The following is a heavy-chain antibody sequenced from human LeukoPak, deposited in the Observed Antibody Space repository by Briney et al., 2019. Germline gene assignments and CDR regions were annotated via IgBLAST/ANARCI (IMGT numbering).Heavy chain of an antibody. CDR3: ARERISSEPWFPSDY. J-gene: IGHJ4*02. Sequence: GGSLRLSCAASGFTFSSYSMNWVRQAPGKGLEWVSSISSSSSYTYCADSVKGRFTISRDNAKNSLYLQMNSLRAEDTAVYYCARERISSEPWFPSDYWGQGTLVTVSS. CDR2: ISSSSSYT. V-gene: IGHV3-21*01. CDR1: GFTFSSYS. D-gene: IGHD3-10*01.